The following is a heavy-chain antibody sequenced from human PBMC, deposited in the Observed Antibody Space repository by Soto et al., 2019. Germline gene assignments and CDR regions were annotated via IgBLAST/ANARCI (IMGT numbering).Heavy chain of an antibody. CDR1: GGTFGSHG. CDR2: LIAMLGTP. J-gene: IGHJ4*02. V-gene: IGHV1-69*13. D-gene: IGHD5-18*01. Sequence: SVKVSCKASGGTFGSHGIAWVRQAPGQGLEWMGGLIAMLGTPTYARKVQGRATITADESLTSSYLELRSLRPEDTAVYFCARGAMANFDYWGQGTVVTVSS. CDR3: ARGAMANFDY.